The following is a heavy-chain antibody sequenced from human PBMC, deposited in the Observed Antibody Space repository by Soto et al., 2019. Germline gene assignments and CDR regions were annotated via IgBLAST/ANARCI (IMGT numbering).Heavy chain of an antibody. CDR3: ARVAPYYYGSGSYYFDY. D-gene: IGHD3-10*01. J-gene: IGHJ4*02. Sequence: PGGSLRLSCAASGFTFSSYQMNWVRQAPGKGLEWVANIKQDGSEKNYVDSVKGRFTISRDNAKNSLYLQMNSLRAEDTAVYYCARVAPYYYGSGSYYFDYWGQGTLVTVSS. V-gene: IGHV3-7*01. CDR1: GFTFSSYQ. CDR2: IKQDGSEK.